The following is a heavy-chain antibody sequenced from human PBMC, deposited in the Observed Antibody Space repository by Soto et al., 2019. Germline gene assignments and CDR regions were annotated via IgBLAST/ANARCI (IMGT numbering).Heavy chain of an antibody. CDR2: IYYSGST. CDR3: ARLPPRRGDV. J-gene: IGHJ6*02. Sequence: LSLTCTVSGGSISSSSYYWGWIRQPPGKGLEWIGSIYYSGSTYYNPSLKSRVTISVDTSKNQFSLKLSSVTAAGTAVYYCARLPPRRGDVWGQGTTVTVSS. CDR1: GGSISSSSYY. V-gene: IGHV4-39*01.